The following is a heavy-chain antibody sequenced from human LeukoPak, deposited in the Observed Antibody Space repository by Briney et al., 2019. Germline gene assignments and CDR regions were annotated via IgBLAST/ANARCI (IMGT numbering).Heavy chain of an antibody. CDR3: ANGPTSSGHFYYFDY. V-gene: IGHV3-21*01. J-gene: IGHJ4*02. D-gene: IGHD3-22*01. CDR2: ISSSSSYI. CDR1: GFTFSSYS. Sequence: KTGGSLRLSCAASGFTFSSYSMNWVRQAPGKGLEWVSSISSSSSYIYYADSVKGRFTISRDNAKNSLYLQMNSLRAEDTAVYYCANGPTSSGHFYYFDYWGQGTQVTVSS.